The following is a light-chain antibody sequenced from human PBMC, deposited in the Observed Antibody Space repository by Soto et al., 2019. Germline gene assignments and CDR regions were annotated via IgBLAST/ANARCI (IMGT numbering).Light chain of an antibody. Sequence: NFMLTQPHSVSESPGKTVTISCTRSGGSIANNYVQWYQQRPGSAPTPVIFQDNERPSGVPDRFSGSIDSSSNSASLTISGLQTEDEADYYCQSYDSSFVVFGGGTKLTVL. CDR1: GGSIANNY. CDR2: QDN. J-gene: IGLJ2*01. V-gene: IGLV6-57*04. CDR3: QSYDSSFVV.